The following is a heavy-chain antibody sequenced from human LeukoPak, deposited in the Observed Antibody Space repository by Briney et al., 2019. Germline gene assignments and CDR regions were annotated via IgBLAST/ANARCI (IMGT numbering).Heavy chain of an antibody. D-gene: IGHD4-17*01. V-gene: IGHV4-59*01. Sequence: SETLSLTCTVSGGSISSYYWTWIRQPPGKGLEWIGYIYDSGRTNYDPSLKSRVTISVDTSRKQFSLKLSSVTAADTAVYYCARDLYGDYAFDIWGQGTLVTVSS. CDR2: IYDSGRT. CDR1: GGSISSYY. J-gene: IGHJ3*02. CDR3: ARDLYGDYAFDI.